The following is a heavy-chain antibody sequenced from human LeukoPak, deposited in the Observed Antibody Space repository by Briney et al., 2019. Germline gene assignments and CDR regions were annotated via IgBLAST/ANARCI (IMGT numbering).Heavy chain of an antibody. Sequence: GASVTVSCTASGYTFTSYGISWVRQAPGQGLEWMGWISAYNGNTNYAQKLQGRVTMTTDTSTSTAYMELRSLRSDDTAVYYCARDRYRYCSGGSCLSYLYYFDYWGQGTLVTVSS. D-gene: IGHD2-15*01. J-gene: IGHJ4*02. CDR2: ISAYNGNT. V-gene: IGHV1-18*01. CDR1: GYTFTSYG. CDR3: ARDRYRYCSGGSCLSYLYYFDY.